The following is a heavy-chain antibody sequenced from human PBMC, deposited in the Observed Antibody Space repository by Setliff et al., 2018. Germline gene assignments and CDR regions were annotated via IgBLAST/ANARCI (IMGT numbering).Heavy chain of an antibody. Sequence: PSETLSLTCAVSGDSISGDYWNWIRQSPGKGLEWIGNIYFTGSTNYNPSLESRVTMSIDTSKNRFSLKLTSVTAADTAIYYCASRTTGPGGWFDYWGQGALVTVSS. CDR3: ASRTTGPGGWFDY. CDR1: GDSISGDY. J-gene: IGHJ5*01. V-gene: IGHV4-59*08. CDR2: IYFTGST. D-gene: IGHD1-1*01.